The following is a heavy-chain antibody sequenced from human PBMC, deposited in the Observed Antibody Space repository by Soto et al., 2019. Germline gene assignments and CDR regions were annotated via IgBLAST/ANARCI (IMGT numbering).Heavy chain of an antibody. CDR3: TSGLIGVVAASSLAGY. D-gene: IGHD2-21*01. CDR2: IQSKTYGEAT. J-gene: IGHJ4*02. CDR1: GFSFDNAW. Sequence: EVQLVESGGGLLKPGESVRLSCAASGFSFDNAWMNWVRQAPGKGLEWVGRIQSKTYGEATDYAAPVKGRFTISRDDSKNTQYLHMSSLKAEVSAVYYCTSGLIGVVAASSLAGYWGQGTLVTVSS. V-gene: IGHV3-15*07.